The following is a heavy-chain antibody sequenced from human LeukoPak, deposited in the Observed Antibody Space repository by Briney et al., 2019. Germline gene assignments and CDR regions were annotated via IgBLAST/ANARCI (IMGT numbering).Heavy chain of an antibody. V-gene: IGHV4-34*01. CDR1: GGSFSGYY. CDR2: INHSGST. CDR3: ARGGYCSSTSCYRHKFDY. J-gene: IGHJ4*02. D-gene: IGHD2-2*01. Sequence: SETLSLTCAVYGGSFSGYYWSWIRQPPGKGLEWIGEINHSGSTNYNPSLKSRVTISVDTSKSQFSLKLSSVTAADTAVYYCARGGYCSSTSCYRHKFDYWGQGTLVTVSS.